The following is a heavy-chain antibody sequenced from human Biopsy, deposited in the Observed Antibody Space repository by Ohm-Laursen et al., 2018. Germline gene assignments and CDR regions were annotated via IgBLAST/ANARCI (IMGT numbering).Heavy chain of an antibody. CDR1: GFCFAYFG. CDR3: AKPTTRYGYYIHYFSYYSLDD. J-gene: IGHJ6*02. Sequence: LLCAASGFCFAYFGMQWVRQGPGKGLEWGSGISSYGTKELYADSVKGRFTISRDNSKNTLYLQMTSLRPEETAVYYCAKPTTRYGYYIHYFSYYSLDDWGQGTTVTVSS. V-gene: IGHV3-30*18. CDR2: ISSYGTKE. D-gene: IGHD4-17*01.